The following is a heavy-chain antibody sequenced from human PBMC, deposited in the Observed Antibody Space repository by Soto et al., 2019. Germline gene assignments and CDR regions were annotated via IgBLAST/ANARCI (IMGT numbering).Heavy chain of an antibody. J-gene: IGHJ6*02. CDR1: GFTFSSYG. D-gene: IGHD1-26*01. Sequence: QVQLVESGGGVVQPGRSLRLSCAASGFTFSSYGMHWVRQAPGKGLEWVAVISYDGSNKYYADSVKGRFTISRDNSKNTLSLQLNSLRAEDTAVYYCPKDQGWATGYYYYGMDGWGQGTTVTVSS. CDR2: ISYDGSNK. CDR3: PKDQGWATGYYYYGMDG. V-gene: IGHV3-30*18.